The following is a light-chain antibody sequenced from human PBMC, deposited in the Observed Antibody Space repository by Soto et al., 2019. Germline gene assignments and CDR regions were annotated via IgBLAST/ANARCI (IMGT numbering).Light chain of an antibody. V-gene: IGKV3-15*01. J-gene: IGKJ5*01. CDR2: GAS. CDR1: QYVWNS. CDR3: NQHKNWLPIT. Sequence: EIVMTQSPAILSVSPGERATISCRASQYVWNSVAWYQQKPGQAPRLLIYGASTRATGIPARFSGSGSGTEYSLSTISLQYEDDAVYYCNQHKNWLPITFGQGTRLEIK.